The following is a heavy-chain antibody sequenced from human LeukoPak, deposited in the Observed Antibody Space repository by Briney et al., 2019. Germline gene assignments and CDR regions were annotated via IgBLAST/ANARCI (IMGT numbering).Heavy chain of an antibody. CDR2: VNHSGST. CDR3: ASGNYYDSSGYPNATFDY. Sequence: SETLSLTCAVYGGSFSGYYWSWIRQPPGKGLEWIGEVNHSGSTNYNPSLKSRVTISVDTSKNQFSLKLSSVTAADTAVYYCASGNYYDSSGYPNATFDYWGQGTLVTVSS. J-gene: IGHJ4*02. CDR1: GGSFSGYY. D-gene: IGHD3-22*01. V-gene: IGHV4-34*01.